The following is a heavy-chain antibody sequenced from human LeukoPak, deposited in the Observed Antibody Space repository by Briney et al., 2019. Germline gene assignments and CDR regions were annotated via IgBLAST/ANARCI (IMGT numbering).Heavy chain of an antibody. D-gene: IGHD2-2*01. CDR3: ARDLAISTSCFDY. V-gene: IGHV6-1*01. J-gene: IGHJ4*02. CDR2: TYYRSEWYY. Sequence: ASQTLSLTCAISGDSVSSNSVGWHWIRQSPSRGLEWLGRTYYRSEWYYNYAVSVKSRITINPDTSKNQSSLRLNSVTPEDTAVYYCARDLAISTSCFDYWGQGTLVTVSS. CDR1: GDSVSSNSVG.